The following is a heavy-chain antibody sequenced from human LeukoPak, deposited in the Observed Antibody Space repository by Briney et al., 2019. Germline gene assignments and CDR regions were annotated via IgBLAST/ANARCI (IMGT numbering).Heavy chain of an antibody. CDR3: ARHLPYYGDFVQKLKYFDY. Sequence: PSETLSLTCTVSGGSISAGSYFWGWIREPPGKGLQWIGSVYYSGSTYYNPSLKSRVTISVDTSKNQFSLKLSSVTAADTAVYYCARHLPYYGDFVQKLKYFDYWGQGTLVTVSS. J-gene: IGHJ4*02. D-gene: IGHD2-21*02. V-gene: IGHV4-39*01. CDR1: GGSISAGSYF. CDR2: VYYSGST.